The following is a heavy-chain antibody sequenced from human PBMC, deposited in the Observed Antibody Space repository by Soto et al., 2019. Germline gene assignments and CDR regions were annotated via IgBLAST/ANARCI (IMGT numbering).Heavy chain of an antibody. CDR1: GYTFTSYG. J-gene: IGHJ6*02. Sequence: QVQLVQSGAEVKKPGASVKVSCKASGYTFTSYGISWVRQDPGQGLEWMGWISAYNGNANSAQKFQGRVTMTTDTATSTAYMELGSLRSDDAAVYFCARDYGGNPYYYYYGMDVWGQGTTGTVSS. V-gene: IGHV1-18*04. CDR3: ARDYGGNPYYYYYGMDV. D-gene: IGHD4-17*01. CDR2: ISAYNGNA.